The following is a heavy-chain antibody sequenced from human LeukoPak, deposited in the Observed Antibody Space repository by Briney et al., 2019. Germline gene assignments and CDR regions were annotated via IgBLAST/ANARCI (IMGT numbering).Heavy chain of an antibody. CDR3: ARVSHSDWLYFDY. D-gene: IGHD2-21*02. V-gene: IGHV1-2*02. CDR2: INPNSGGT. J-gene: IGHJ4*02. CDR1: GYTFPAYY. Sequence: ASVKVSCKASGYTFPAYYMHWVRQAPGQGLEWMGWINPNSGGTNYAQKFQGRVTMTRDTSISTAYMELSRLRSDDTAVYYCARVSHSDWLYFDYWGQGTLVTVSS.